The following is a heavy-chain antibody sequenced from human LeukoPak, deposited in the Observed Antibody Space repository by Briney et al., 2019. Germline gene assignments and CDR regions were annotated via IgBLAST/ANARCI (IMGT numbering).Heavy chain of an antibody. CDR3: ARAGLGEGPYYYYGMDV. CDR1: GGSISSSSYY. V-gene: IGHV4-39*01. D-gene: IGHD3-10*01. CDR2: IYYSGST. Sequence: SETLSLTCTVSGGSISSSSYYWGWIRQPPGKGLEWIGSIYYSGSTYYNPSLKSRVTISVDTSKNQFSLRLSSVTAADTAVYYCARAGLGEGPYYYYGMDVWGQGTTVTVSS. J-gene: IGHJ6*02.